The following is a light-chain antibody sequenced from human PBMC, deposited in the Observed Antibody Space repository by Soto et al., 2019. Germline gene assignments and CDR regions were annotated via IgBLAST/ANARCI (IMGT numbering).Light chain of an antibody. CDR1: QTIGTY. CDR2: DAS. V-gene: IGKV1-39*01. Sequence: IEVTQSPSSLAASVGDRVTITFLASQTIGTYLNWYRHKSGAAPELLIYDASTLQSGVPSRFRGCASGTDFTLTISSLQLDDFATYYCQQSYNTPLTFGQGTKVDIK. J-gene: IGKJ1*01. CDR3: QQSYNTPLT.